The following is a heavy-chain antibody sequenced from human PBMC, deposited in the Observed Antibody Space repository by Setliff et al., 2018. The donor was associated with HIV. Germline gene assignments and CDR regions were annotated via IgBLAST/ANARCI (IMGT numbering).Heavy chain of an antibody. D-gene: IGHD3-10*02. Sequence: PSETLSLTCNVSGGSISSYPWNWVRQSPGKGLGWIGYIFYRGSTSYNPSLRGRVTISVDTSKNQFSLKLTSVPAADTAVYYCAGDPRANVRSGYFDRWGQGILVTVSS. CDR1: GGSISSYP. V-gene: IGHV4-59*01. CDR3: AGDPRANVRSGYFDR. CDR2: IFYRGST. J-gene: IGHJ4*02.